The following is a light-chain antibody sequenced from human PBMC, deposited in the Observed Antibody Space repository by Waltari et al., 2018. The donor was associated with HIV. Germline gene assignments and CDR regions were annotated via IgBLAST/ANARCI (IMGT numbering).Light chain of an antibody. CDR3: QQTYSASMT. V-gene: IGKV1-39*01. CDR2: AAT. CDR1: QHIKKY. J-gene: IGKJ5*01. Sequence: DMQMTHSPSSLSASLGDEVTITCRASQHIKKYVNWHRQKPGGAPKLLIYAATNLQSGVPGRFIGGGCGTDFTLTINYLQPEDSAIYICQQTYSASMTFVQVTRV.